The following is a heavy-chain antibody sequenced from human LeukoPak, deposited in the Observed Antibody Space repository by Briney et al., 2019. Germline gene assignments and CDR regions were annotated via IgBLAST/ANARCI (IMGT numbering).Heavy chain of an antibody. Sequence: PSETLSLTCTVSSDSISDYYWSWIRQPPGKGLEWIGEINHSGSTNYNPSLKSRVTISVDTSKNQFSLKLSSVTAADTAVYYCARRRSSGSYDWGQGTLVTVSS. CDR1: SDSISDYY. CDR3: ARRRSSGSYD. J-gene: IGHJ4*02. D-gene: IGHD6-19*01. CDR2: INHSGST. V-gene: IGHV4-34*01.